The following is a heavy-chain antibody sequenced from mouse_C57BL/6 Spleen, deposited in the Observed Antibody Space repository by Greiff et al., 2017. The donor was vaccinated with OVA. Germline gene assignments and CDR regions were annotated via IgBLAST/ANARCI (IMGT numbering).Heavy chain of an antibody. CDR3: ARRYYYGSILAWFAY. J-gene: IGHJ3*01. CDR1: GSPFPSYW. Sequence: QVQLQQPGPELVKPGASVKLSCKASGSPFPSYWMHWVKQRPGQGLEWIGNINPSTGGTNYNEKFKSKATLAVDKSSSTSYMQFSRLTSEYSAVYYCARRYYYGSILAWFAYWGQGTLVTVSA. CDR2: INPSTGGT. D-gene: IGHD1-1*01. V-gene: IGHV1-53*01.